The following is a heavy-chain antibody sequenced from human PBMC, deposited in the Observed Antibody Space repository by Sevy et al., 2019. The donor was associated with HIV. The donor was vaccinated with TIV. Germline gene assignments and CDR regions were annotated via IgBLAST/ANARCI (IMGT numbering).Heavy chain of an antibody. CDR1: GGTFSSYG. D-gene: IGHD6-19*01. Sequence: ASVKVSCKASGGTFSSYGISWVRQAPGQGLEWMGGIIPILGTGNYAQKFQGRVTITADESTKTGYMELSGLRSEDTAVYYCARGGGNGWYYFDYWGQETLVTVSS. J-gene: IGHJ4*02. CDR2: IIPILGTG. CDR3: ARGGGNGWYYFDY. V-gene: IGHV1-69*13.